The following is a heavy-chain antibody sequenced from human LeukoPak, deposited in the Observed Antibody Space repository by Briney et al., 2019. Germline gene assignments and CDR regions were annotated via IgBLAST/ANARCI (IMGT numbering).Heavy chain of an antibody. J-gene: IGHJ4*02. Sequence: ASVKVSCKASAYTFTGYYMHWVRQAPGQGLEWMGWINPNSGGTNYAQKFQGRVTMTRDTSVSTAYMELSRLRSDDTAVYYCARALLRYFDKDYWGQGTLVTVSS. V-gene: IGHV1-2*02. D-gene: IGHD3-9*01. CDR3: ARALLRYFDKDY. CDR2: INPNSGGT. CDR1: AYTFTGYY.